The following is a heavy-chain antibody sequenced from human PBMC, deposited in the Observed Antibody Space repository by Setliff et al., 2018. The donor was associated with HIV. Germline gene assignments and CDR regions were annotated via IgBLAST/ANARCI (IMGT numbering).Heavy chain of an antibody. J-gene: IGHJ3*01. V-gene: IGHV4-59*02. CDR3: ARVQMAYAAFDV. CDR2: IFPRGST. CDR1: GGSVTTYY. Sequence: SETLSLTCTVSGGSVTTYYWSWIRQSPARGLEWIGNIFPRGSTHYNPSLKSRVTISVDTSKHQFSLKLSSVTAADTAVYYCARVQMAYAAFDVWGQGTMVTVSS. D-gene: IGHD4-17*01.